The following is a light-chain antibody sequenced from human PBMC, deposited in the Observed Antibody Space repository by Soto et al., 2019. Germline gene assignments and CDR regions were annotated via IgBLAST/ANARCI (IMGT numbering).Light chain of an antibody. CDR3: QQRPNWPLT. J-gene: IGKJ4*01. CDR2: DAS. CDR1: QSISSH. Sequence: EIVLTQSPATLSLSPGERATLSCRASQSISSHLAWYQQKPGQAPRLLIYDASNRATGIPDRFSGSGSGTDFPLTINSLEPEDFAVYYCQQRPNWPLTFGGGTKVENK. V-gene: IGKV3-11*01.